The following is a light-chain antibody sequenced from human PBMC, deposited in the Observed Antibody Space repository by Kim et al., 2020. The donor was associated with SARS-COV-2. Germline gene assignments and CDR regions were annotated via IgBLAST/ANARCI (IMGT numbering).Light chain of an antibody. CDR3: QSYDSSLSGSV. Sequence: QRVTISCTGSSSNSGAGYDVQWYKQLPGAAPKLLINGNSNRPSGVPDRFAGSKSGTSASLAITGLQAEDEADYYCQSYDSSLSGSVFGGGTQLTVL. J-gene: IGLJ3*02. CDR2: GNS. CDR1: SSNSGAGYD. V-gene: IGLV1-40*01.